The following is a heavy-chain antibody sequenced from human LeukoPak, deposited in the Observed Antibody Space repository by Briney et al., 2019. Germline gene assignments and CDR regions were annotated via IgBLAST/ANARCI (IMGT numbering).Heavy chain of an antibody. D-gene: IGHD1-1*01. CDR1: GFTFTSSA. CDR3: ATDDVTTGTKTALGY. J-gene: IGHJ4*02. Sequence: SVKVSCKASGFTFTSSAVQWVRQARGQGLEWIGWIVVGSGNTNYAQKFQERVTINRDMPTSTAYMELSSLRSEDTAVYYCATDDVTTGTKTALGYWGQGTLVTVSS. CDR2: IVVGSGNT. V-gene: IGHV1-58*01.